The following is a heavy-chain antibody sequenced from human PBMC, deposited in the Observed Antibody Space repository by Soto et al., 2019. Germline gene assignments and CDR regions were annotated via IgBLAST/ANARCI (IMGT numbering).Heavy chain of an antibody. J-gene: IGHJ6*03. CDR3: ARVPSFFHYYMAV. D-gene: IGHD3-3*02. CDR1: GFTFSSYW. CDR2: IKQDGSEK. V-gene: IGHV3-7*01. Sequence: HPGGSLRLSCAASGFTFSSYWMSWVRQAPGKGLEWVANIKQDGSEKYYVDSVKGRFTISRDNAKNSLYLQMNSLRAEDTAVYYCARVPSFFHYYMAVWGRGTTVTVSS.